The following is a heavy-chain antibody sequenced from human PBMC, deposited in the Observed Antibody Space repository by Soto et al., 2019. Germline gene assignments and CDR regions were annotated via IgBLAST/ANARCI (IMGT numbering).Heavy chain of an antibody. J-gene: IGHJ6*02. D-gene: IGHD5-18*01. CDR3: ARPTRQGYSYGYYYYGMDV. CDR2: MNPNSGNT. V-gene: IGHV1-8*01. CDR1: GHTFTSYD. Sequence: ASVKVSCKASGHTFTSYDINWVRQATGQGLEWMGWMNPNSGNTGYAQKFQGRVTMTRNTSISTAYMELSSLRSEDTAVYYCARPTRQGYSYGYYYYGMDVWGQGTTVTVSS.